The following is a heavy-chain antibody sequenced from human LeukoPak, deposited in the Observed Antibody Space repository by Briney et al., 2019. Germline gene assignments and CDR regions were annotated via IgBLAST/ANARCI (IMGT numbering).Heavy chain of an antibody. V-gene: IGHV4-59*01. CDR1: GASISSYC. CDR2: IYYSGST. Sequence: SETLSLTCTVSGASISSYCWSWIRQPPGKGLEWIGYIYYSGSTNYNPSLKSRVTISVDTSKNQFSLKLSSVTAADTAVYYCARVRYDSSGYYFDYWGQGTLVTVSS. CDR3: ARVRYDSSGYYFDY. J-gene: IGHJ4*02. D-gene: IGHD3-22*01.